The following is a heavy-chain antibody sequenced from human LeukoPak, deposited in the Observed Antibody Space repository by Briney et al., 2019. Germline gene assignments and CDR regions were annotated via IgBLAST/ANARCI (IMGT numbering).Heavy chain of an antibody. CDR1: GFIFKTYT. CDR3: AREGNDYYYDQ. D-gene: IGHD3-16*01. CDR2: ITGDCKYI. V-gene: IGHV3-21*01. J-gene: IGHJ4*02. Sequence: GGSLRLSCAASGFIFKTYTMTWARQAPGKGLDWVSSITGDCKYITYADSVKGRFTISRDNAKNSLYLQVASLRGDDTATYYCAREGNDYYYDQWGQGTLVTVSP.